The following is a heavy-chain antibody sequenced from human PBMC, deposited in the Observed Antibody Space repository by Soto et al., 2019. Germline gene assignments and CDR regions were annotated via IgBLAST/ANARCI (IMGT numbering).Heavy chain of an antibody. V-gene: IGHV4-34*01. CDR2: INHSGST. CDR1: GGSFSGYY. D-gene: IGHD3-22*01. J-gene: IGHJ4*02. Sequence: KPSETLSLTCAVYGGSFSGYYWSWIRQPPGKGLEWIGEINHSGSTNYNPSLKSRVTISVDTSKNQFSLKLSSVTAADTAVYYCARGSANYYDSSGYYHFDYWGQGTLVTDSS. CDR3: ARGSANYYDSSGYYHFDY.